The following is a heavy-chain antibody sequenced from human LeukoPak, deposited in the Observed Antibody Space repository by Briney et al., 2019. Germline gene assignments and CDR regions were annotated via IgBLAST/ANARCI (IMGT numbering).Heavy chain of an antibody. CDR1: GDSISTLY. CDR3: ARDSAVTTRGYYYYYYMDV. CDR2: IYSGGST. D-gene: IGHD4-17*01. Sequence: PSETLSLTCTVSGDSISTLYWSWIRQPPGKGPEWIGYIYSGGSTDYNPSLKSRLTISVDTSKNQFSLKLRSVTAADTAVYYCARDSAVTTRGYYYYYYMDVWGKGTTVTISS. V-gene: IGHV4-4*08. J-gene: IGHJ6*03.